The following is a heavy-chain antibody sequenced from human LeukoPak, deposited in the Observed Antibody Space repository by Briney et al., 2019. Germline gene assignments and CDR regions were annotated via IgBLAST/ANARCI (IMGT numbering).Heavy chain of an antibody. Sequence: ASVKVSCKASGGTSSSYTISWVRQAPGQGLEWMGRINPNSGGTNYAQKFQGRVTMTRDTSISTAYMELSRLRSDDTAVYYCARRLNCSGGSCYSPFDYWGQGTLVTVSS. J-gene: IGHJ4*02. D-gene: IGHD2-15*01. CDR3: ARRLNCSGGSCYSPFDY. V-gene: IGHV1-2*06. CDR1: GGTSSSYT. CDR2: INPNSGGT.